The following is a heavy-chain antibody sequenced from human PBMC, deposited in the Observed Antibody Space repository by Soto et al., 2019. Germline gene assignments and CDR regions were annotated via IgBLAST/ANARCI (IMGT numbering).Heavy chain of an antibody. J-gene: IGHJ5*02. V-gene: IGHV4-59*01. CDR3: ARGASMTTHVWFDP. D-gene: IGHD4-4*01. CDR1: GGSISSYY. CDR2: IYYSGST. Sequence: SETLSLTCTVSGGSISSYYWSWIRQPPGKGLEWIGYIYYSGSTNYNPSLKSRVTISVDTSKNQFSLKLSSVTAADTAVYYCARGASMTTHVWFDPWGQGTLVTVSS.